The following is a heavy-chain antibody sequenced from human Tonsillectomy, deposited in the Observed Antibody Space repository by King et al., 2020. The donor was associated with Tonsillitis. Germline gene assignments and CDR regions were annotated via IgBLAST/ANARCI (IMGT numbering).Heavy chain of an antibody. CDR2: IYYSGST. CDR3: ARAGYCSGGSCYPFFDY. CDR1: GGSIRNYY. Sequence: QLQESGPGLVKPSETLSLTCTVSGGSIRNYYWSWIWPPPGKGLKWIGFIYYSGSTNDNPSLKGRGTLSVDTSKNQFSLKLSSVTAADTAVYYCARAGYCSGGSCYPFFDYWGQGTLVTVSS. D-gene: IGHD2-15*01. J-gene: IGHJ4*02. V-gene: IGHV4-59*01.